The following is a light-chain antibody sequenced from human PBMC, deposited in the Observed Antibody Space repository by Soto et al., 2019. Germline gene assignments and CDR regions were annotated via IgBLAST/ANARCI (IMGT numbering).Light chain of an antibody. CDR2: GAS. CDR3: QQYNNWLTWT. CDR1: QSVSSN. J-gene: IGKJ1*01. Sequence: EIVMTQSPATLSVSPGERATLSCRSSQSVSSNLAWYQQKPGRAPRLLIYGASTRATGIPARFSGSGSGTEFTLTISSLQSEDFAVYYCQQYNNWLTWTFGQGTRWIS. V-gene: IGKV3-15*01.